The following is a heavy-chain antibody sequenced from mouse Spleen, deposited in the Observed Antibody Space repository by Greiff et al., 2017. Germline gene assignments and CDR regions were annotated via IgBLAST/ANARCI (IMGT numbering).Heavy chain of an antibody. J-gene: IGHJ3*01. D-gene: IGHD2-3*01. Sequence: VKLQESGPELVKPGASVKISCKASGYAFSSSWMNWVKQRPGKGLEWIGRIYPGDGDTNYNGKFKGKATLTADKSSSTAYMQLSSLTSEDSAVYFCAHDGYYVAYWGQGTLVTVSA. V-gene: IGHV1-82*01. CDR2: IYPGDGDT. CDR3: AHDGYYVAY. CDR1: GYAFSSSW.